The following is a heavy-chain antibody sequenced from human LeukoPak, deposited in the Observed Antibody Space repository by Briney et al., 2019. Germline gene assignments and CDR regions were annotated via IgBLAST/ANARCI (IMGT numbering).Heavy chain of an antibody. V-gene: IGHV1-69*04. J-gene: IGHJ3*02. D-gene: IGHD2-21*02. CDR1: GGTFSSYA. CDR2: IIPIFGIA. CDR3: ASRYCGGDCYPTRHLDI. Sequence: SVKVSCKASGGTFSSYAISWVRQAPGQGLEWTGRIIPIFGIANYAQKFQGRVTITADKSTSTAYMELSSLRSEDTAVYYCASRYCGGDCYPTRHLDIWGQGTMVTVSS.